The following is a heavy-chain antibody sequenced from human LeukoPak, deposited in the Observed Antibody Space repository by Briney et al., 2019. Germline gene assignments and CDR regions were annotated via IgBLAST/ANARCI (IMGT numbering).Heavy chain of an antibody. CDR2: IYYSGTT. Sequence: SETLSLTCTVSGASISSTTYHWGWIRQPPGKGLEWIGSIYYSGTTHYNPSLKSRVTISIDMSKNQFSLKLNSVTAADTAMYYCARLYYGLGNVDSWGQGTLVTVSS. CDR1: GASISSTTYH. CDR3: ARLYYGLGNVDS. D-gene: IGHD3-10*01. J-gene: IGHJ4*02. V-gene: IGHV4-39*01.